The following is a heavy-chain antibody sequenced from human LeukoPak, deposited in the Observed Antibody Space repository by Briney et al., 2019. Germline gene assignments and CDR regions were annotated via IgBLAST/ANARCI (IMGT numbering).Heavy chain of an antibody. Sequence: GGSLRLSCAASGFTFSSYAMSWVRQAPGKGREWVSAISGSGGSTYYADSVKGRYTISRDNAKNTLHLQMNSLRAEDTALYYCARDRDFPRDQLDYWGQGTLVTVPS. CDR1: GFTFSSYA. V-gene: IGHV3-23*01. CDR3: ARDRDFPRDQLDY. D-gene: IGHD2-21*02. CDR2: ISGSGGST. J-gene: IGHJ4*02.